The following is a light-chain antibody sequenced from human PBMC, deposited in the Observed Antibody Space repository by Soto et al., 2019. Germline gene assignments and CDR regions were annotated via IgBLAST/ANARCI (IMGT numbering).Light chain of an antibody. V-gene: IGKV1-33*01. CDR3: QRYDTLSFT. J-gene: IGKJ3*01. CDR2: DAS. CDR1: QDISNY. Sequence: DIQMTQSPSSLSASVGDRVTITCQASQDISNYLNWYQQKLGKAPKLLIYDASNLEPGVPSRFSGSGSGTEFIFTISSLQPEDIATYYCQRYDTLSFTFGPGTKVDIK.